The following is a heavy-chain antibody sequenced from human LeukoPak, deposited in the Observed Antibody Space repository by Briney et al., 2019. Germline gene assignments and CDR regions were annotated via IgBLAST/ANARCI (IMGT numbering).Heavy chain of an antibody. CDR1: GYTLTELS. CDR3: ATGPRITTVRGVERAFDI. V-gene: IGHV1-24*01. CDR2: FDPEDGET. Sequence: ASVKVSCKVSGYTLTELSMHWVRQAPGKGLEWMGGFDPEDGETIYAQKFQGRVTMAEDTSTDTAYMELSSLRSEDTAVYYCATGPRITTVRGVERAFDIWGQGTMVTVSS. J-gene: IGHJ3*02. D-gene: IGHD3-10*01.